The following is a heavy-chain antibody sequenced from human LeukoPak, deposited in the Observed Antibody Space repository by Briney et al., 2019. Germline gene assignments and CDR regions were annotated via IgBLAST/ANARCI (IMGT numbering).Heavy chain of an antibody. D-gene: IGHD3-3*01. CDR3: AKASFWSGYYPPFDP. CDR1: GFTFSSYG. J-gene: IGHJ5*02. CDR2: IRYDGSNK. V-gene: IGHV3-30*02. Sequence: GGSLRLSCAASGFTFSSYGMHWVRKAPGKVLKWVAFIRYDGSNKYYADSVKGRFTISRDNSKNTLYLQMNSLRAEDTAVYYCAKASFWSGYYPPFDPWGQGTLVTVSS.